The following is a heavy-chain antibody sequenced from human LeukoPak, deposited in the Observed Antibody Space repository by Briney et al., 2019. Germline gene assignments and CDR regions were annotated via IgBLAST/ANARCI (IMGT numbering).Heavy chain of an antibody. J-gene: IGHJ4*02. CDR2: ISGSGDST. D-gene: IGHD6-19*01. V-gene: IGHV3-23*01. Sequence: GRSLRLSCAASGFSFSTYVMTWVRQAPGKGLEWVSTISGSGDSTYYADSVKGRFTISRDNSKNTLCLQMNSLRAEDTAVYYCATGAVPWYFGYWGQGTLVTVSS. CDR3: ATGAVPWYFGY. CDR1: GFSFSTYV.